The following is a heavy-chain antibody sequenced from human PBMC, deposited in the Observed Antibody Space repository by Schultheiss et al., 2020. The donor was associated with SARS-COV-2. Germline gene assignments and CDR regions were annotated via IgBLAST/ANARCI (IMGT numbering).Heavy chain of an antibody. Sequence: GGSLRLSCAASGFTFSDYYMSWIRQAPGKGLEWVSSISSSSSYIYYADSVKGRFTISRDNAKNSLYLQMNSLRAEDTAVYYCAKGAEIQLWLSLFDYWGQGTLVTVSS. CDR1: GFTFSDYY. D-gene: IGHD5-18*01. CDR3: AKGAEIQLWLSLFDY. J-gene: IGHJ4*02. CDR2: ISSSSSYI. V-gene: IGHV3-11*05.